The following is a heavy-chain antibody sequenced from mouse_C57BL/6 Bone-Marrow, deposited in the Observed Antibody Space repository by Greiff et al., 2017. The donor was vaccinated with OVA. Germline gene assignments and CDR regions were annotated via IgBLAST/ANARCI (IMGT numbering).Heavy chain of an antibody. CDR3: ARGDDYWYCDG. CDR2: INPGSGGT. V-gene: IGHV1-54*01. D-gene: IGHD2-3*01. CDR1: GYAFTNYL. Sequence: QVQLKESGAELVRPGTSVKVSCKASGYAFTNYLIEWVKQRPGQGLEWIGVINPGSGGTNYNEKFKGKATLTADKSSSTAYLQLSSLTSEDSAVYFCARGDDYWYCDGWGTGTTVTVSS. J-gene: IGHJ1*03.